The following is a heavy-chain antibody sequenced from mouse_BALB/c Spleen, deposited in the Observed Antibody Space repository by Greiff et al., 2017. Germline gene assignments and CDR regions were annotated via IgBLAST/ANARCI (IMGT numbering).Heavy chain of an antibody. CDR2: IWGDGST. D-gene: IGHD2-4*01. J-gene: IGHJ4*01. Sequence: VQRVESGPGLVAPSQSLSITCTVSGFSLTGYGVNWVRQPPGKGLEWLGMIWGDGSTDYNSALKSRLSISKDNSKSQVFLKMNSLQTDDTARYYCARGRGLMAMDYWGQGTSVTVSS. CDR1: GFSLTGYG. CDR3: ARGRGLMAMDY. V-gene: IGHV2-6-7*01.